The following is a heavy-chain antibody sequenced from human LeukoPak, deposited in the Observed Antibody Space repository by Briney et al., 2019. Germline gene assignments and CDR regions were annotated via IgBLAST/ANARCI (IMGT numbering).Heavy chain of an antibody. CDR3: ARDPPVLVVISQGDY. V-gene: IGHV1-18*01. D-gene: IGHD3-22*01. CDR2: ISAYNGNT. CDR1: GYTFTSYG. Sequence: AASVKVSCKASGYTFTSYGISWVRQAPGQGLEWMGWISAYNGNTNYAQKLQGRVTMTTDTSTSTAYMELRSLRSDDTAVYYCARDPPVLVVISQGDYWGQGTLVTVSS. J-gene: IGHJ4*02.